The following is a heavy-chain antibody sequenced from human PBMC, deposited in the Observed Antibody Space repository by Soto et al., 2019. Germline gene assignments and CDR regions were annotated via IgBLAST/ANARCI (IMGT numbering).Heavy chain of an antibody. Sequence: TSETLSLTCAVYGGSFSGYYWSWIRQPPGKGLEWIGEINHSGSTNYNPSLKSRVTISVDTSKNQFSLKLSSVTAADTAVYYCARGIRETGTTAGGAFDIWGQGTMVTVSS. CDR3: ARGIRETGTTAGGAFDI. CDR1: GGSFSGYY. V-gene: IGHV4-34*01. CDR2: INHSGST. D-gene: IGHD1-7*01. J-gene: IGHJ3*02.